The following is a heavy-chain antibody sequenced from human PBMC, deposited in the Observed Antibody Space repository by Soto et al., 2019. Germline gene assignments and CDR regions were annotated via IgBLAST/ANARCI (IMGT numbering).Heavy chain of an antibody. CDR2: IYYSGST. D-gene: IGHD2-2*01. J-gene: IGHJ3*02. CDR1: GGSISSSSYY. CDR3: ARGVIHCSSTSCYGPVPDDAFDI. Sequence: SETLSLTCTVSGGSISSSSYYWGWIRQPPGKGLEWIGSIYYSGSTYYNPSLKSRVTISVDTSKNQFSLKLSSVTAADTAVYYCARGVIHCSSTSCYGPVPDDAFDIWGQGTMVTVSS. V-gene: IGHV4-39*01.